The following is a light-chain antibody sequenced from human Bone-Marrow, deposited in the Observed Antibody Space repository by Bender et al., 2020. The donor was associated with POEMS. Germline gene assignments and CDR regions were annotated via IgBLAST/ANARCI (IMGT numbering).Light chain of an antibody. V-gene: IGLV1-44*01. J-gene: IGLJ3*02. CDR1: SSNIGTNP. CDR2: INN. CDR3: AAWEDSLNGWV. Sequence: QSVLTQPPSVSEAPGQRVTISCSGSSSNIGTNPVNWYQQLPGTAPKLLIYINNQRPSGVPDRFSGSKSGTSASLAISGLRSEDEADYYCAAWEDSLNGWVFGGGTKLTVL.